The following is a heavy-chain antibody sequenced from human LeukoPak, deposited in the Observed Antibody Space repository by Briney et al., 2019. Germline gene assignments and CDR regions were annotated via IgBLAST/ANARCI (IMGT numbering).Heavy chain of an antibody. CDR1: GYTFTSYG. CDR3: TRDRVTYYYDSSGYDYAY. Sequence: ASVKVSCKASGYTFTSYGISWVRQAPGQGREWMGWISAYNGNTNYAQKLQGRVTMTTDTATSTAYMELRSLRSDDTAVYYCTRDRVTYYYDSSGYDYAYSCQGTLVTVSS. D-gene: IGHD3-22*01. J-gene: IGHJ4*02. CDR2: ISAYNGNT. V-gene: IGHV1-18*01.